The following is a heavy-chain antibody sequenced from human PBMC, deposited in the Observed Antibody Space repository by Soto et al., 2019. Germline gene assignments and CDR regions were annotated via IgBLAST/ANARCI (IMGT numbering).Heavy chain of an antibody. Sequence: AGGSLRLSCVASGFTFSSYGIHWVRQAPGKGLEWVAVISYDGSNKYHADSLKGRFTISRDNSKNTLYLQMNSLRDGDTAVYYCAKDPGTTDFYYGMDVWGQGTTVTVSS. CDR2: ISYDGSNK. CDR1: GFTFSSYG. V-gene: IGHV3-30*18. CDR3: AKDPGTTDFYYGMDV. J-gene: IGHJ6*02. D-gene: IGHD1-1*01.